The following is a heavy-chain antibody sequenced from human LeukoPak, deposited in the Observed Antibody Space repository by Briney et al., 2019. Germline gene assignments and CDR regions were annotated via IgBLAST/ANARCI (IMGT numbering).Heavy chain of an antibody. J-gene: IGHJ6*02. CDR2: INHNGNVN. CDR3: ARGGGLDV. CDR1: GFAFSSYW. V-gene: IGHV3-7*03. D-gene: IGHD3-16*01. Sequence: GGSLRLSCAASGFAFSSYWMNWARQAPGKGLEWVASINHNGNVNYYVDSVKGRFTISRDNAKNSLYLQMSNLRAEDTAVYFCARGGGLDVWGQGTTVTVSS.